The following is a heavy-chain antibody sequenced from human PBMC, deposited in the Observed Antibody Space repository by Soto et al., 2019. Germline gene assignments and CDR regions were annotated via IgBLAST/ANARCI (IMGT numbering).Heavy chain of an antibody. CDR1: GDSITSGVHY. CDR2: IFYSGPT. J-gene: IGHJ4*02. D-gene: IGHD6-19*01. V-gene: IGHV4-31*03. Sequence: TLSLTCTVSGDSITSGVHYWSWIRQLPGKGLEWIGYIFYSGPTYYNPSLKSRVAISVDTSKNQFSLKLSSVTAADTAVYYCARSVAGTDYWGQGTLVTVS. CDR3: ARSVAGTDY.